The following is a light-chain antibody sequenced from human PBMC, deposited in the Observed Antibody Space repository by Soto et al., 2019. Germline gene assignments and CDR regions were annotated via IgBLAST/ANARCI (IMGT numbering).Light chain of an antibody. Sequence: QSALTQPPSASGSPGQSVAISCTGTSRDVGGYNYVSWYQQHPGNAPKLMIYEVNKRPSGVPDRFSGSKSGNTASLTVSGLQAEDEADYYCSSYAGSSNVFGTGTKLTVL. J-gene: IGLJ1*01. V-gene: IGLV2-8*01. CDR3: SSYAGSSNV. CDR1: SRDVGGYNY. CDR2: EVN.